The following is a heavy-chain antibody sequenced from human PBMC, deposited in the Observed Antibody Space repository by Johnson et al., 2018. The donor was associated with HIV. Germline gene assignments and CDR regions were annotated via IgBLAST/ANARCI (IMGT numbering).Heavy chain of an antibody. CDR3: TKDHDYGDAFDL. Sequence: QMMLVESGGGAVQPGGSLRISCTASGLTFSNYDMHWVRQSPGRWLEEVAFIQYDGKNKYYADSVKGRFTIARDNSKNTLFLQMSRLRTEDTAVYYCTKDHDYGDAFDLWGQGAMVTVSS. D-gene: IGHD4-17*01. CDR1: GLTFSNYD. V-gene: IGHV3-30*02. J-gene: IGHJ3*01. CDR2: IQYDGKNK.